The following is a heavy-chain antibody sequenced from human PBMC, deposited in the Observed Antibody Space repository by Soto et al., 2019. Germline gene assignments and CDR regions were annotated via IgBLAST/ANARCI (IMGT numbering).Heavy chain of an antibody. CDR2: IIPIFGTA. CDR3: ARSRGDTAMVPY. D-gene: IGHD5-18*01. V-gene: IGHV1-69*12. Sequence: QVQLVQSGAEVKKPGSSVKVSCKASGGTFSSYAISWVRQAPGQGLEWMGGIIPIFGTANYAQKFQGRVRITADEATSTAYMELSSLRSEDPAVYYCARSRGDTAMVPYWGQGTLVTVSS. J-gene: IGHJ4*02. CDR1: GGTFSSYA.